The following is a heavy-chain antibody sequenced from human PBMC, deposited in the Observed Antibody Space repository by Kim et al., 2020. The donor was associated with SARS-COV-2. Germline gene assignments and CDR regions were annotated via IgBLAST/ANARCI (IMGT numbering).Heavy chain of an antibody. CDR3: ARVEDNYDILTGYYNRGYYYYGMDV. CDR1: GYTFTSYA. Sequence: ASVKVSCKASGYTFTSYAMNWVRQAPGQGLEWMGWINTNTGNPTYAQGFTGRFVFSLDTSVSTAYLQISSLKAEDTAVYYCARVEDNYDILTGYYNRGYYYYGMDVWGQGTTVTVSS. J-gene: IGHJ6*02. D-gene: IGHD3-9*01. V-gene: IGHV7-4-1*02. CDR2: INTNTGNP.